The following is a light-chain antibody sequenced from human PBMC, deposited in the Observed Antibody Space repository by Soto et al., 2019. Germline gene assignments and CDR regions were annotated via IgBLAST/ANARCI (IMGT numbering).Light chain of an antibody. CDR1: QSISSS. J-gene: IGKJ4*01. Sequence: EILMTQSPATLSDSPWEGATLSCGASQSISSSLAWYQQTPGQSPRLLIYDASNRATGIPDRFSGSGSGTDFTLTISRLEPEDFAVYYCQQYGSSPLTFGGGTKVDIK. CDR3: QQYGSSPLT. CDR2: DAS. V-gene: IGKV3D-20*01.